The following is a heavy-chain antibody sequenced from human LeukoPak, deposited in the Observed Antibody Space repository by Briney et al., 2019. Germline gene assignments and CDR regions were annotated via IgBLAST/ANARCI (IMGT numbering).Heavy chain of an antibody. CDR2: ISGGSSDL. V-gene: IGHV3-48*02. Sequence: GGSLRHSCAASGFIFGDYSMNWVRQAPGKGLEWISYISGGSSDLHYADSVKGRFTISRDNAKNSLYLQMNSLRDEDTAVYYCVRDPVRRFDYWGQGALVTVSS. CDR3: VRDPVRRFDY. CDR1: GFIFGDYS. D-gene: IGHD3-10*01. J-gene: IGHJ4*02.